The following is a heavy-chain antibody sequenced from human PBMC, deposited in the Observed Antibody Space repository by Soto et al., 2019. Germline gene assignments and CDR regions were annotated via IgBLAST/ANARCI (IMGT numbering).Heavy chain of an antibody. J-gene: IGHJ5*02. CDR3: ARHLGYDSSGYYRSWFAP. CDR2: ISYSGST. CDR1: GGSISSYY. D-gene: IGHD3-22*01. V-gene: IGHV4-59*08. Sequence: SETLSLTCTVSGGSISSYYWSWIRQPPGKGLEWIGYISYSGSTNYNPSLKSRVTISVDTSKNQFSLKLTSVTAADTAVYYCARHLGYDSSGYYRSWFAPWGQGTLVTVSS.